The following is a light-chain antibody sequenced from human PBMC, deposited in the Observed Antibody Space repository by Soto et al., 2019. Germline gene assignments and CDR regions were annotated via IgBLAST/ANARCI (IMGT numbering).Light chain of an antibody. CDR1: SDIGNYNL. V-gene: IGLV2-23*02. J-gene: IGLJ1*01. CDR2: EVT. CDR3: ASYAGSRTYV. Sequence: QSALTQPPSASGSPGQSVTISCSGSDIGNYNLVSWYQHLPGRAPKLLIFEVTMRPSGISDRFSGSKSASTASLTISGLQAEDEGDYYCASYAGSRTYVFGSGTKLTVL.